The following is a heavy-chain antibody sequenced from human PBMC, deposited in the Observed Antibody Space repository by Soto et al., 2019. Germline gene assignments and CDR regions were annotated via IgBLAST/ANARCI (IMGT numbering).Heavy chain of an antibody. J-gene: IGHJ4*02. CDR2: IIPIFGTA. D-gene: IGHD3-22*01. V-gene: IGHV1-69*13. Sequence: SVKVSCKASGGTFSSYAISWVRQAPGQGLEWMGGIIPIFGTANYAQKFQGRVTITADESTSTAYMELSSLRSEDTAVYYCARGYYDSSGYPIYYFDYWGQGTLVTVSS. CDR3: ARGYYDSSGYPIYYFDY. CDR1: GGTFSSYA.